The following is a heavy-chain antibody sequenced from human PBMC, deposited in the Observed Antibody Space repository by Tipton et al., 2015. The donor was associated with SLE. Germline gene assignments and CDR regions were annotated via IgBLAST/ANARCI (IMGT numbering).Heavy chain of an antibody. Sequence: SLRLSCAASRFTFSSYWMSWVRQAPGKGLEWVANIKRDGSDKYYVDSVEGRFTISRDNAKNSLYLQMNSLRVEDTAVYYCARGSGFDSWGQGTLVTVSS. CDR2: IKRDGSDK. CDR3: ARGSGFDS. J-gene: IGHJ4*02. CDR1: RFTFSSYW. V-gene: IGHV3-7*01.